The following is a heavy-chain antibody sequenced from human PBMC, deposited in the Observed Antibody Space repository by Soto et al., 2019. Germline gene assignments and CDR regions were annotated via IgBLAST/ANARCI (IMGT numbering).Heavy chain of an antibody. Sequence: SETRSLTCSVSGGSISGSYWSWIRQSPGKGLEWLGYVYYTGSTNYSPSLRSRVSISVDTSKNEFSLRLSSVTAADTAVYFCARSVAVPGTHIDYWGQGTQVTVSS. J-gene: IGHJ4*02. CDR3: ARSVAVPGTHIDY. CDR2: VYYTGST. CDR1: GGSISGSY. V-gene: IGHV4-59*01. D-gene: IGHD6-19*01.